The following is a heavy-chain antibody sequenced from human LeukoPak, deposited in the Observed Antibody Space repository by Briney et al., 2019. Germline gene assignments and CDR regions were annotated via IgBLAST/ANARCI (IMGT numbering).Heavy chain of an antibody. CDR1: GGSISSYY. CDR3: ASSTTVTTAVH. J-gene: IGHJ4*02. CDR2: IYYSGST. D-gene: IGHD4-17*01. Sequence: SETLSLTCTVSGGSISSYYWSWIRQPPGKGPEWIGYIYYSGSTNYNPSLKSRVTISVDTSKNQFSLKLSSVTAADTAVYYCASSTTVTTAVHWGQGTLVTVSS. V-gene: IGHV4-59*08.